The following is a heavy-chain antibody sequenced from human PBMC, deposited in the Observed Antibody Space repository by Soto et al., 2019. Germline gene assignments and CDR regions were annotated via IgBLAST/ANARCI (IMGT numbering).Heavy chain of an antibody. Sequence: ASVNVSCKASGYTFKSYQIYWVRQAPGQSLECMGCINTSNGNTEYSQNFQGRVTMTRDTSSSTAYMELSSLRSEDTAVYYCARDTDLTLVTPLAYWGQGTTVTVSS. V-gene: IGHV1-3*04. CDR1: GYTFKSYQ. J-gene: IGHJ4*02. CDR3: ARDTDLTLVTPLAY. CDR2: INTSNGNT. D-gene: IGHD4-17*01.